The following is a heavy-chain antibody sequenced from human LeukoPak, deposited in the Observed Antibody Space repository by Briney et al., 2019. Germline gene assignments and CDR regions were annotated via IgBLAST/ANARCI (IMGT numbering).Heavy chain of an antibody. D-gene: IGHD4-17*01. CDR1: GFTFSSYG. V-gene: IGHV3-23*01. J-gene: IGHJ3*02. CDR2: ISGSGGST. CDR3: ASSTVTTKAFDI. Sequence: GGSLRLSCAASGFTFSSYGMSWVRQAPGKGLEWVSAISGSGGSTYYADSVKGRFTISRDNAKNSLYLQMNSLRAEDTAVYYCASSTVTTKAFDIWGQGTMVTVSS.